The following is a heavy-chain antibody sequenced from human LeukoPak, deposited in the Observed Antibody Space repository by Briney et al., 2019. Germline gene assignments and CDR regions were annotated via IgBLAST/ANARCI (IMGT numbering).Heavy chain of an antibody. CDR1: GFTFSDYY. D-gene: IGHD4/OR15-4a*01. Sequence: GGSLRLSCAASGFTFSDYYMSWVRQAPGKGLEWVSVIYSGGSTYYADSVKGRFTISRDNSKNTLYLQMNSLRAEDTAVYYCARWYDAVPTTGLDYWGQGTLVTVSS. CDR2: IYSGGST. J-gene: IGHJ4*02. V-gene: IGHV3-66*01. CDR3: ARWYDAVPTTGLDY.